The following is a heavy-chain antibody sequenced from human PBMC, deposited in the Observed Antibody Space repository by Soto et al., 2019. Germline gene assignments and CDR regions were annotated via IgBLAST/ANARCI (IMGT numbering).Heavy chain of an antibody. V-gene: IGHV1-69*01. CDR1: GGTFTRSA. J-gene: IGHJ3*02. Sequence: QVQLVQSGTEVGEPGSSVTVSCKASGGTFTRSAISWVRQAPGQGLEWMGGIIPIFDTANYAQRFQGAVTITADESTSTAYLELSSLKSEDTAVYYCARGGYSGIYWDAFDIWGQGTMVTVSS. D-gene: IGHD1-26*01. CDR3: ARGGYSGIYWDAFDI. CDR2: IIPIFDTA.